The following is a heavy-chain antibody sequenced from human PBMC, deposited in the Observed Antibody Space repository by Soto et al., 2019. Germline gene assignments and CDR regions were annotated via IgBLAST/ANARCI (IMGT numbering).Heavy chain of an antibody. J-gene: IGHJ5*01. Sequence: GESLKISCQGSGYIFTKHWIAWVRQKPGKGLEWIGIIDPVDSDDRYSPSFEGQVTISVDKSNNTAFLRWDKLKTSDTATYFCARRALAKSGNYYPYNWFDSWGQGTQVTVSS. CDR2: IDPVDSDD. V-gene: IGHV5-51*01. CDR3: ARRALAKSGNYYPYNWFDS. D-gene: IGHD3-22*01. CDR1: GYIFTKHW.